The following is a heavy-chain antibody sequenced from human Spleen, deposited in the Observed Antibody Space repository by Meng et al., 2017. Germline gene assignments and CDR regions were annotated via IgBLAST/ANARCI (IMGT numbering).Heavy chain of an antibody. Sequence: LSLTCAASGFTFDDYAMHWVRQAPGKGLEWVSGISWNSGSIGYGDSVKGRFTISRDSARKTLYLHMNSLRAEDTALYYCAKDLYGGNSGLDYWGQGTLVTVSS. CDR1: GFTFDDYA. D-gene: IGHD4-23*01. CDR3: AKDLYGGNSGLDY. J-gene: IGHJ4*02. V-gene: IGHV3-9*01. CDR2: ISWNSGSI.